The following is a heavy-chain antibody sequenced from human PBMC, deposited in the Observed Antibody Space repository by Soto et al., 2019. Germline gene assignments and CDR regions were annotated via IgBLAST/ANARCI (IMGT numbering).Heavy chain of an antibody. CDR1: GFNFSSYG. CDR3: ARDQTDSGGYSDS. V-gene: IGHV3-33*01. D-gene: IGHD3-22*01. CDR2: IWNDGSNE. Sequence: ALRLSCEASGFNFSSYGIHWVRQAPGKGLEWVAIIWNDGSNEYYAGSVKGRFTISRDNSKNTVYLQVSKLRAEDTAVYFCARDQTDSGGYSDSWGQGTLVTVSS. J-gene: IGHJ4*02.